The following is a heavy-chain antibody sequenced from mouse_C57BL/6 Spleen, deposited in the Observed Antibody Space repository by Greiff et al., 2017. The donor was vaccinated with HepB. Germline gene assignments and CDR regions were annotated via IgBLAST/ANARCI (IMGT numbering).Heavy chain of an antibody. Sequence: QVQLQQSGAELVKPGASVKISCKASGYAFSSYWMNWVKQRPGKGLEWIGQIYPGDGDTNYNGKFKGKATLTADKSSSTAYMQLSSLTSEDSAVYFCARSGDGYFRAMDYWGQGTSVTVSS. CDR2: IYPGDGDT. V-gene: IGHV1-80*01. J-gene: IGHJ4*01. CDR3: ARSGDGYFRAMDY. CDR1: GYAFSSYW. D-gene: IGHD2-3*01.